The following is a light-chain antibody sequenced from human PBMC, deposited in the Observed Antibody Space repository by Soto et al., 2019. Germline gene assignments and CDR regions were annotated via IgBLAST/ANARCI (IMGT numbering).Light chain of an antibody. Sequence: QSALTQPASVSGSPGQSITISCTGTSSDVGAYNYVSWYQQYPGKAPNLMIYEVSNRPSGVSNRFSGSKSGNTASLTISGLQAEDEADYYCSSYTSTNTRYVFGSGTKLTVL. CDR3: SSYTSTNTRYV. V-gene: IGLV2-14*01. CDR2: EVS. CDR1: SSDVGAYNY. J-gene: IGLJ1*01.